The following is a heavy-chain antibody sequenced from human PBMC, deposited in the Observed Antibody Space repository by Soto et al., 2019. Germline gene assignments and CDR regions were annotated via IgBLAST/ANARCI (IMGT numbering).Heavy chain of an antibody. J-gene: IGHJ6*02. D-gene: IGHD6-13*01. CDR1: GGSTSSSNW. V-gene: IGHV4-4*02. CDR3: ARGWRIAAAGVPLGYYYYGMDV. Sequence: SETLSLTCAVSGGSTSSSNWWSWVRQPPGKGLEWIGEIYHSGSTNYNPSLKSRVTISVDKSKNQFSLKLSSVTAADTAVYYCARGWRIAAAGVPLGYYYYGMDVWGQGTTVTVSS. CDR2: IYHSGST.